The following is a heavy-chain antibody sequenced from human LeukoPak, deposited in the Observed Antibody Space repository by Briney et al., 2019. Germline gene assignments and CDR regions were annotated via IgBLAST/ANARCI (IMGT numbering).Heavy chain of an antibody. CDR2: IGFTSTYT. Sequence: GGSLRLSCAASGFTFSDHYLSWIRQAPGKGLEWVSYIGFTSTYTNYAASVKGRFTISRDNSKNTLYLQMDSLRAEDTAVYYCAKAGGLRKLPFDPWGQGTLVTVSS. CDR1: GFTFSDHY. J-gene: IGHJ5*02. CDR3: AKAGGLRKLPFDP. V-gene: IGHV3-11*06. D-gene: IGHD4-17*01.